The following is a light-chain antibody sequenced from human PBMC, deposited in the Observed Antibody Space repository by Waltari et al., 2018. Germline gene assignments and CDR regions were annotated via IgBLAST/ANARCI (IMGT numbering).Light chain of an antibody. CDR3: QAWDSSTVV. J-gene: IGLJ2*01. CDR1: KLGNKY. V-gene: IGLV3-1*01. CDR2: QDK. Sequence: SYDLTQPPSVSVSPGQTASITCSGDKLGNKYVSWYQQKPGQSPVLIIYQDKKRPSGIPERFSGSNSGNTATLTISGTQAMDEADYYCQAWDSSTVVFGGGTKLTVL.